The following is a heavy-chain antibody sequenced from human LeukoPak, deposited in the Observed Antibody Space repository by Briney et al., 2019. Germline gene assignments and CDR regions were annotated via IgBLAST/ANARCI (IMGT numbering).Heavy chain of an antibody. CDR3: ARGRGGFATSRYYYYMDV. CDR1: GGSFSGDY. J-gene: IGHJ6*03. CDR2: INQSGST. Sequence: SETLSLTCAVDGGSFSGDYWSWIRQPPGKGLGWLGEINQSGSTNYNPSLKSRVTISVDTSKNQFSLKLSSVTAADTAVYYCARGRGGFATSRYYYYMDVWGKGTTVTVSS. V-gene: IGHV4-34*01.